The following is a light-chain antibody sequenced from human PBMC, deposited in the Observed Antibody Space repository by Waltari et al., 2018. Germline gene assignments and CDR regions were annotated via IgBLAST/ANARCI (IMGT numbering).Light chain of an antibody. CDR1: QSVADY. CDR3: QQRSKWPGT. CDR2: DAS. Sequence: EIVLTQSPVTLSLSPGERATLSCRASQSVADYLGWYQQRAGQAPRLLIYDASNRAAGIPDRFSGSGSGTDFTLTISSLEPEDFAVYYCQQRSKWPGTFGQGTKIEIK. J-gene: IGKJ1*01. V-gene: IGKV3-11*01.